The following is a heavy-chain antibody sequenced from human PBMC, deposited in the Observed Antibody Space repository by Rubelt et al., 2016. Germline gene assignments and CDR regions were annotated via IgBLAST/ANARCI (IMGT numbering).Heavy chain of an antibody. V-gene: IGHV1-69*01. J-gene: IGHJ4*02. Sequence: QVQLVQSGAEVKKPGASVKVSCKASGYTFTGYYMHWVRQAPGQGLEWMGGIIPIFGTANYAQKFQGRVTITADESTSTAYMELSSLRSEDTAVYYCARLSIFEDTAMVMSDYWGQGTLVTVSS. CDR1: GYTFTGYY. D-gene: IGHD5-18*01. CDR2: IIPIFGTA. CDR3: ARLSIFEDTAMVMSDY.